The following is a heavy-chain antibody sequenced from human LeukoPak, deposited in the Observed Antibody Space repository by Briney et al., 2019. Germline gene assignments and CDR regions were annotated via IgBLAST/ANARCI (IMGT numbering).Heavy chain of an antibody. J-gene: IGHJ4*02. Sequence: QAGGSLRLSCAASGFSFSTYAMSCVRQAPGRGLEWVSAIGSTGAGTFYRDSAKGRFTISRDNAKNTVSLQMNSLRAEDTALYFCASHFYTSSSGYNFFHYWGQGIQVTVSS. CDR3: ASHFYTSSSGYNFFHY. D-gene: IGHD5-24*01. V-gene: IGHV3-23*02. CDR2: IGSTGAGT. CDR1: GFSFSTYA.